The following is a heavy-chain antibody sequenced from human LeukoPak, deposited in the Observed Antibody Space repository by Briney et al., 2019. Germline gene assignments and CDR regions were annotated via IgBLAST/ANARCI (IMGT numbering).Heavy chain of an antibody. V-gene: IGHV3-48*03. J-gene: IGHJ4*02. CDR1: EFTFSSYE. Sequence: GGSLRLSCSASEFTFSSYEMNWVRQAPGKGLEWVSYISGGGETTLYADSVKGRFATSRDNAKNSLYLQLTSLRAEDTAVYYCARVGRIQYFDCWGQGTLVTVSS. CDR2: ISGGGETT. D-gene: IGHD5-18*01. CDR3: ARVGRIQYFDC.